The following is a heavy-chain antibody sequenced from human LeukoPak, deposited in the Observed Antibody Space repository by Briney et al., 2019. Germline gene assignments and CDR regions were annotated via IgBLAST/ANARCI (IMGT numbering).Heavy chain of an antibody. CDR3: ARVRWWQRDFFDPDAFDI. D-gene: IGHD2-15*01. Sequence: GGSLRLSCAASGFTFSSYSMNWVRQAPGKGLEWVSSISSSSSYIYYADSVKGRFTISRDNAKNSLYLQMNSLRAEDTAVYYCARVRWWQRDFFDPDAFDIWGQGTMVTVSS. J-gene: IGHJ3*02. CDR2: ISSSSSYI. V-gene: IGHV3-21*01. CDR1: GFTFSSYS.